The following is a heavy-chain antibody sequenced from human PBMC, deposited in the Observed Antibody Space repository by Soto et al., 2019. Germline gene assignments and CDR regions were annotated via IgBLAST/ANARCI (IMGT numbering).Heavy chain of an antibody. D-gene: IGHD5-18*01. V-gene: IGHV3-48*01. CDR1: GFSFSSYS. J-gene: IGHJ3*02. Sequence: GGSLRLSCAASGFSFSSYSMNWVRQAPGKGLEWVSYISSSSYTMIYADSVKGRFTISRDNSRNTLDLQMNNLRTEDTGVYFCARDIYSYGSVGTPDIWGQGTMVTVSS. CDR2: ISSSSYTM. CDR3: ARDIYSYGSVGTPDI.